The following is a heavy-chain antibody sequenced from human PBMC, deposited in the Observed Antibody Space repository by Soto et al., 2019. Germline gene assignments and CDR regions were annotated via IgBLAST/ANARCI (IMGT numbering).Heavy chain of an antibody. CDR1: GFTFSSYA. CDR3: AKDMLLLWFGSGSHYDY. D-gene: IGHD3-10*01. J-gene: IGHJ4*02. V-gene: IGHV3-23*01. CDR2: ISGSGGST. Sequence: EVQLLESGGGLVQPGGSLRLSCAASGFTFSSYAMSWVRQAPGKGLEWVSAISGSGGSTYYADSVKGRFTISRDNSKSALYMQMNCLRAEAAAVYYCAKDMLLLWFGSGSHYDYWGQGTLVTVSS.